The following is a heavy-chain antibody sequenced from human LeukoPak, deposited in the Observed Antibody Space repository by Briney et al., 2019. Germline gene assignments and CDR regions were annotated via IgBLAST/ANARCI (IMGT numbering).Heavy chain of an antibody. J-gene: IGHJ6*02. CDR2: IRSKAYGGTT. CDR1: GFTFGDYA. D-gene: IGHD4-17*01. CDR3: TRDPVTTPYYYYGMDV. V-gene: IGHV3-49*03. Sequence: GGPLRLSCTASGFTFGDYAMSWFRQAPGKGLEWVGFIRSKAYGGTTEYAASVKGRFTISRDDSKSIAYLQMNSLKTEDTAVYYCTRDPVTTPYYYYGMDVWGQGTTVTVSS.